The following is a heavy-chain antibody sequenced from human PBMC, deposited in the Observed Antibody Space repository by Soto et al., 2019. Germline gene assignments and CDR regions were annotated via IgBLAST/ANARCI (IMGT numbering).Heavy chain of an antibody. CDR1: GYTFTGYY. D-gene: IGHD3-3*01. J-gene: IGHJ3*02. CDR3: AIILRRGIHAFDI. Sequence: SVKVSCKASGYTFTGYYMHWVRQAPGQGLEWMGWINPNSGGTNYAQKFQGRVTMTRDTSISTAYMELSRLRSDDTAVYYCAIILRRGIHAFDIWGQGTMVTVSS. CDR2: INPNSGGT. V-gene: IGHV1-2*02.